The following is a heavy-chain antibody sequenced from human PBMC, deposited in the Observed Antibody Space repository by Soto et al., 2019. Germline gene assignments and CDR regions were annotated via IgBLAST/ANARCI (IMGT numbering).Heavy chain of an antibody. CDR3: ARGQRFSAWFDP. D-gene: IGHD3-3*01. Sequence: LSLTCTVTGGTISGYYWTWIRQSAGGGLEWIGRIYSSGSTNYNPSLKSRVTISLDTSMNHFSLRLSSVTAADTAVYYCARGQRFSAWFDPWGQGTLVTVSS. V-gene: IGHV4-4*07. CDR1: GGTISGYY. CDR2: IYSSGST. J-gene: IGHJ5*02.